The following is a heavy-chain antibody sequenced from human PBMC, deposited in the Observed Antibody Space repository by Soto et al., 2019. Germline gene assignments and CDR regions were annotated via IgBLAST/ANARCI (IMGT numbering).Heavy chain of an antibody. V-gene: IGHV1-24*01. CDR2: FDPEDGET. CDR1: GYTLTELS. J-gene: IGHJ6*02. Sequence: GASVKVSCKVSGYTLTELSMHWVRQAPGKGLEWMGGFDPEDGETIYAQKFQGRVTMTEDTSTDTAYMELSSLGSEDTAVYYCATRYAIFGVVIHYYYYGMDVWGQGTTVTVSS. D-gene: IGHD3-3*01. CDR3: ATRYAIFGVVIHYYYYGMDV.